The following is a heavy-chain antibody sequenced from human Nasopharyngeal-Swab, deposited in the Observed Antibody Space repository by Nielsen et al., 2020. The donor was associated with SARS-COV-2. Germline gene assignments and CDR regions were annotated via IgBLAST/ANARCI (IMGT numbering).Heavy chain of an antibody. CDR3: TKGRADYSNPSFDN. CDR1: GFTYDDYA. CDR2: ITWNSGT. Sequence: GGSLRLSCAASGFTYDDYAMHWVRQAPGKGLEWVSGITWNSGTGYTGSVKGRFTISRDNARNSLYLQMNSLRADDTALYYCTKGRADYSNPSFDNWGQGTLVTVSS. D-gene: IGHD4-11*01. V-gene: IGHV3-9*01. J-gene: IGHJ4*02.